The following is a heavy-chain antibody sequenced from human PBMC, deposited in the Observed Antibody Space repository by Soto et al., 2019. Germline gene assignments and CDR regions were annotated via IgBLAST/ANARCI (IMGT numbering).Heavy chain of an antibody. Sequence: EVQLVESGGGLVQPGGSLRLSCAASEFTFYNYWMHWVRQAPGKGLVWVSRVTSDGSTTNYADSVKGRFTISRDHSRNMVFLQMNNLRVEDKAVYYCARGLRGYYGIDVWGQGTTVTVSS. CDR1: EFTFYNYW. D-gene: IGHD3-10*01. CDR2: VTSDGSTT. V-gene: IGHV3-74*01. CDR3: ARGLRGYYGIDV. J-gene: IGHJ6*02.